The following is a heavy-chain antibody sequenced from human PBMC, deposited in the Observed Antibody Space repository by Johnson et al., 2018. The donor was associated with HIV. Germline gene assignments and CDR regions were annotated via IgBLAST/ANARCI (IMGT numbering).Heavy chain of an antibody. CDR1: GFTFSSYW. CDR3: ARGGYCRGGSCYPYDAFDI. V-gene: IGHV3-74*01. D-gene: IGHD2-15*01. J-gene: IGHJ3*02. Sequence: VQLVESGGGLVQPGGSLRLSCAASGFTFSSYWMHWVRQAPGKGLVWVSRINSDGSHTTYTDSVKGRFTILRDNAKNTLYLQMNSLRAEDTAVYYCARGGYCRGGSCYPYDAFDIWGQGTMVNVSS. CDR2: INSDGSHT.